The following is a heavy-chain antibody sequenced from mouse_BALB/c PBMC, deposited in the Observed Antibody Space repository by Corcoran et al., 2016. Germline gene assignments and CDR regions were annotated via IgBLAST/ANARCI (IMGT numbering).Heavy chain of an antibody. CDR1: GYTFTSYV. Sequence: EVQLQQSGPELVKPGASVKMSCKASGYTFTSYVMHWVKQKHGKGLEWIGYINPYNDGTKYNEKFKGKATLTSDKSSSTAYMELSSLTSEESAVYYVERWGGMITKRYMDVWGAGTTVTVSS. J-gene: IGHJ1*01. V-gene: IGHV1S136*01. D-gene: IGHD2-4*01. CDR3: ERWGGMITKRYMDV. CDR2: INPYNDGT.